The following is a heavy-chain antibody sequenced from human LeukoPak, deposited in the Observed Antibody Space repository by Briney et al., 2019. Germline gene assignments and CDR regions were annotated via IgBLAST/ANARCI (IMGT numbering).Heavy chain of an antibody. CDR2: ISHDGSNK. CDR3: ARGFSYTLYCFDY. V-gene: IGHV3-30-3*01. CDR1: GFTFSSYD. Sequence: PGGSLRLSCAASGFTFSSYDMHWVRQAPGKGLEWVAVISHDGSNKYHADSVKGRFTISRDNSKNTLYLEMNSLRVEETAVYYCARGFSYTLYCFDYWGQGTLVTVSS. J-gene: IGHJ4*02. D-gene: IGHD2-2*02.